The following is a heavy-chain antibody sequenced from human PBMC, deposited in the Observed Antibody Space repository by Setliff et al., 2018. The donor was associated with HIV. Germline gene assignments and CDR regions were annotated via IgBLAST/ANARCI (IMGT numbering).Heavy chain of an antibody. CDR3: ARRYYYDSSGYYYPYDAFDI. J-gene: IGHJ3*02. CDR2: IYPGDSDT. V-gene: IGHV5-51*01. Sequence: PGESLKISCKGSGYSFTTYWIGWVRQMPGKGLEWMGIIYPGDSDTRYSPSFQGQVTTSADKSISTAYLQWSNLKASDTAMCYCARRYYYDSSGYYYPYDAFDIWGQGTMVTVSS. D-gene: IGHD3-22*01. CDR1: GYSFTTYW.